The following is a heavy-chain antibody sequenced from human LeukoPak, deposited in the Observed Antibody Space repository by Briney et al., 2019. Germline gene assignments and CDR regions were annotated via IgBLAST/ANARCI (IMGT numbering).Heavy chain of an antibody. V-gene: IGHV4-61*02. CDR3: ATLIGYSNWFDP. CDR2: THTTGST. Sequence: PSETLSLTCTVSGGSISSGSYYWSWIRQPAGKGLEWIGRTHTTGSTNHNPSLKSRVTISMNTSENQFSLKLSSVTAADTAVYYCATLIGYSNWFDPWGQGTLVTVSS. D-gene: IGHD1-26*01. CDR1: GGSISSGSYY. J-gene: IGHJ5*02.